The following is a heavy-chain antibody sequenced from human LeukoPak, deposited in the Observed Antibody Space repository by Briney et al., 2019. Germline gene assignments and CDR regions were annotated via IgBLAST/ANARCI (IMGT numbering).Heavy chain of an antibody. J-gene: IGHJ1*01. CDR1: SDSISSSTYY. D-gene: IGHD1-26*01. CDR2: MYYSGGT. Sequence: SETLSLTCTVSSDSISSSTYYWGWIRQPPGKGLEWIGSMYYSGGTYYNPSLKSRVTISVDTSKNQFSLKLSSVTAADTAVYYCAKSGGGSYSFQHWGQGTQVTVSS. CDR3: AKSGGGSYSFQH. V-gene: IGHV4-39*07.